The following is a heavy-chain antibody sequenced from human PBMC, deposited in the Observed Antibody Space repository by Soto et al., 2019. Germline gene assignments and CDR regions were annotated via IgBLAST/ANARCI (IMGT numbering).Heavy chain of an antibody. CDR3: ARQVVVPASYSGMDV. D-gene: IGHD2-15*01. CDR1: GYSFTSYW. Sequence: GESLKISCKGSGYSFTSYWIGWVRQMPGKGLEWMGIIYPGDSDTRYSPSFQGQVTISADKSISTAYLQWSSLKASDTAMYYCARQVVVPASYSGMDVWCQGTTLTVSS. V-gene: IGHV5-51*01. J-gene: IGHJ6*02. CDR2: IYPGDSDT.